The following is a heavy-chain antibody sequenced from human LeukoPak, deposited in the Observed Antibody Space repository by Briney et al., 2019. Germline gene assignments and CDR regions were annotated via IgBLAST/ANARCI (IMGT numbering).Heavy chain of an antibody. D-gene: IGHD3-22*01. CDR3: ARPGFYYDSSGYPDYFDY. J-gene: IGHJ4*02. CDR1: GYTFTNYG. CDR2: ISAYNGNT. Sequence: ASVKVSCKASGYTFTNYGIYWVRQAPGQGLEWMGWISAYNGNTNYAQKLQGRVTMTTDTSTSTAYMELRSLRSDDTAVYYCARPGFYYDSSGYPDYFDYWGQGTLVTVSS. V-gene: IGHV1-18*01.